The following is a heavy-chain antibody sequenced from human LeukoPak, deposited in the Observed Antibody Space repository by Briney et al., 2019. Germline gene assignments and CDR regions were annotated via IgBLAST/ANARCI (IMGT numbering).Heavy chain of an antibody. J-gene: IGHJ4*02. Sequence: GGSLRLSCAASGFTFSNSAIYWVRQAPGKGLEWVTLIWYDGSNKFYADSVKGRFTISRDNSKNTLYLQMNSLRAEDTAVYYCAKDVLPYYDILTGYSIYGNFDYWGQGTLVTVSS. V-gene: IGHV3-33*06. CDR2: IWYDGSNK. CDR1: GFTFSNSA. D-gene: IGHD3-9*01. CDR3: AKDVLPYYDILTGYSIYGNFDY.